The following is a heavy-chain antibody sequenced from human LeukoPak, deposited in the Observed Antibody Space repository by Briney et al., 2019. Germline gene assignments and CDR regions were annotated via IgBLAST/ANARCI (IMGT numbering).Heavy chain of an antibody. CDR2: IIPIFGTA. CDR1: GGTFSSYA. Sequence: SVKVSCKASGGTFSSYAISWVRQAPGQGLEWMGRIIPIFGTANYAQKFQGRVTITTDESTSTAYMELSSLRSEDTAVYYCARDPLYCSGRSCHNWFDPWGQGTLVTVSS. V-gene: IGHV1-69*05. CDR3: ARDPLYCSGRSCHNWFDP. D-gene: IGHD2-15*01. J-gene: IGHJ5*02.